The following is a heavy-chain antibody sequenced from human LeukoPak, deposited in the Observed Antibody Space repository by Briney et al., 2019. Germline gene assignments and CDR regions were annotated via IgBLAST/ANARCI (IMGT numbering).Heavy chain of an antibody. CDR1: GGSISSSSYY. CDR2: IYYSGSA. Sequence: SETLSPTCTVSGGSISSSSYYWGWIRQPPGKGLEWIGSIYYSGSAYYNPSLKSRVTISVDTSKNQFSLKLSSVTAADTAVYYCARHVRGTTRNYYFDYWGQGTLVTVSS. V-gene: IGHV4-39*01. J-gene: IGHJ4*02. CDR3: ARHVRGTTRNYYFDY. D-gene: IGHD1-1*01.